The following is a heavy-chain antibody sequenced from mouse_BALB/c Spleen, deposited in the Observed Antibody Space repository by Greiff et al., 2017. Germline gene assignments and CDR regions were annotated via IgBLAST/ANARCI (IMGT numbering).Heavy chain of an antibody. D-gene: IGHD2-10*02. Sequence: DVKLVESGGGLVQPGGSLRLSCATSGFTFTDYYMSWVRQPPGKALEWLGFIRNKANGYTTEYSASVKGRFTISRDNSQSILYLQMNTLRAEDSATYYCARDMGYGNYDAMDYWGQGTSVTVSS. CDR3: ARDMGYGNYDAMDY. J-gene: IGHJ4*01. CDR2: IRNKANGYTT. V-gene: IGHV7-3*02. CDR1: GFTFTDYY.